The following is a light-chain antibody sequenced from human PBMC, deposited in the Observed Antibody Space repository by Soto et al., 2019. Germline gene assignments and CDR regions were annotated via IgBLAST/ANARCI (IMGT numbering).Light chain of an antibody. Sequence: QSVLTQPASVSGSPGQSITISCAGTSSDIGGFNYVAWYQHHPGKAPKLLISEVSNRPTGVSNRFSGSKSGNTASLTISGLQAGDEADYYCSSFSSSDSLVVFGGGTKVTVL. CDR3: SSFSSSDSLVV. CDR1: SSDIGGFNY. J-gene: IGLJ2*01. V-gene: IGLV2-14*01. CDR2: EVS.